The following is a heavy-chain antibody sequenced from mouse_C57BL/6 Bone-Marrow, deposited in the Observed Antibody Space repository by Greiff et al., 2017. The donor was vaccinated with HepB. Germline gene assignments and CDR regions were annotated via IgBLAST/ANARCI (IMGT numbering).Heavy chain of an antibody. CDR3: ARSFITTVVDAMDY. CDR1: GYTFTSYW. Sequence: VQLQQPGAELVKPGASVKLSCKASGYTFTSYWMHWVKQRPGRGLEWIGRIDPNSGGTKYNEKFKSKATLTVDKPSSTAYMQLSSLTSEDSAVYYCARSFITTVVDAMDYWGQGTLVTVSS. D-gene: IGHD1-1*01. CDR2: IDPNSGGT. V-gene: IGHV1-72*01. J-gene: IGHJ4*01.